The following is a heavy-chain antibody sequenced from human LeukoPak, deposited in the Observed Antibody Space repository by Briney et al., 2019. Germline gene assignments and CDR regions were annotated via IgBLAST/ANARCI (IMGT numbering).Heavy chain of an antibody. V-gene: IGHV4-61*02. CDR2: IYNSGST. CDR1: GGSISSGSYY. J-gene: IGHJ3*02. Sequence: PSQTLSLTCTVSGGSISSGSYYWTWIRQPAGKGLEWIGRIYNSGSTNYNPSLKSRVTISIDTSKNQFSLKLNSVTAADTAMYYCARHIDPVYGDDAFDIWGQGTMVTVSS. D-gene: IGHD4-17*01. CDR3: ARHIDPVYGDDAFDI.